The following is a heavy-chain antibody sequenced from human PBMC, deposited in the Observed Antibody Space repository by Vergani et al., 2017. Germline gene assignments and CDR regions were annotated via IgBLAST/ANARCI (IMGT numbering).Heavy chain of an antibody. CDR1: GFSLSTSGVG. CDR2: IYWNDDK. V-gene: IGHV2-5*01. CDR3: ARNWNHGGSYYFDY. J-gene: IGHJ4*02. Sequence: QITLKESGPTLVKPTQTLTLTCTFSGFSLSTSGVGVGWIRQPPGKALEWLALIYWNDDKRYSPSLKSRLTITKDTSENQVVLTMTNMDPVDTATYYCARNWNHGGSYYFDYWGQGTLVTVSS. D-gene: IGHD1-1*01.